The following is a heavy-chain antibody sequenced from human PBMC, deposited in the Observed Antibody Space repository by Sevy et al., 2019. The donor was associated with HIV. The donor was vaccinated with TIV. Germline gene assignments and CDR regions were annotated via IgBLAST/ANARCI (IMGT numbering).Heavy chain of an antibody. V-gene: IGHV3-48*03. J-gene: IGHJ4*02. Sequence: GESLKTSCTASGFTFSNYEMNWVRQAPGKGLEWVSYITNSGSTIYYSDSVRGRFTVSRDNAKNSLYLQMNSLRAEDTAVYYCARDLPPSATTVAHFDYWGRGTLVTVSS. CDR2: ITNSGSTI. D-gene: IGHD4-17*01. CDR1: GFTFSNYE. CDR3: ARDLPPSATTVAHFDY.